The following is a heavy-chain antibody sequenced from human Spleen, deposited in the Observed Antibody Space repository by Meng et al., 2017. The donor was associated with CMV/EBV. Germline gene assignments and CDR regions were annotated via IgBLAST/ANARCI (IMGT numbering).Heavy chain of an antibody. CDR2: IKEDGSEK. CDR3: ARVAAAGRGMDV. D-gene: IGHD6-13*01. J-gene: IGHJ6*02. Sequence: GESLKISCVASGFTLRSSWMSWARQAPGKGLEWVANIKEDGSEKNYVDSVKGRFTISRDNAKNSLFLQMNSLRAEDAAVYYCARVAAAGRGMDVWGPGTTVTVSS. V-gene: IGHV3-7*04. CDR1: GFTLRSSW.